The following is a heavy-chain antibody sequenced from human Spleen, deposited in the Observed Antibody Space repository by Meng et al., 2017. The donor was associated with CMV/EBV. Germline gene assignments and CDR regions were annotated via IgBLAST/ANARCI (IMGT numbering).Heavy chain of an antibody. J-gene: IGHJ3*01. CDR2: IKQDGSEK. V-gene: IGHV3-7*01. CDR1: GFTFSSYW. Sequence: GGSLRLSCAASGFTFSSYWMSWVRQAPGKGLEWVANIKQDGSEKYYVDSVKGRFTISRDNAKNSLYLQMSSLRAEDTAVYYCATDSVLHEAFDVWGHGTMVTVSS. CDR3: ATDSVLHEAFDV.